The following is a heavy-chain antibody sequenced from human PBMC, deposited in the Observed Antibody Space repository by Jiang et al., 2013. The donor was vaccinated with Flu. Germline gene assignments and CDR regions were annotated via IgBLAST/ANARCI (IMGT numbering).Heavy chain of an antibody. CDR2: IDSSGDT. CDR1: GGSLSTHS. D-gene: IGHD6-6*01. J-gene: IGHJ6*01. Sequence: GSGLVKPSETLSLTCTVSGGSLSTHSWSWIRQSPGKGLEWIGSIDSSGDTDYNPSLKSRVTISLDTSKNQFSLTLSSVTAADTAVYTCASNVAARPRWALGHYYGTNV. CDR3: ASNVAARPRWALGHYYGTNV. V-gene: IGHV4-59*11.